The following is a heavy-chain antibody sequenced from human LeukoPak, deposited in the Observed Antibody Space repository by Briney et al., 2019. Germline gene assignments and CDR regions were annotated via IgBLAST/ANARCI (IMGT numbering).Heavy chain of an antibody. J-gene: IGHJ5*02. D-gene: IGHD2-2*02. CDR1: GYSISSGYY. CDR3: ARLGIYCSSTSCYNAANNWFDP. CDR2: IYHRGST. V-gene: IGHV4-38-2*01. Sequence: PSETLSLTCDVSGYSISSGYYWGWSRQPPGKGGEGSGSIYHRGSTYYNPSLKTRVTISVDTSKNQFSLNLSSVTAAATAVYYCARLGIYCSSTSCYNAANNWFDPWGQGTLVTVSS.